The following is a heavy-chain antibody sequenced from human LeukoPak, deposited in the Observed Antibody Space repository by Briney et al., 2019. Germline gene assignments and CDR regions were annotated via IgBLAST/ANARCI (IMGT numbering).Heavy chain of an antibody. Sequence: GESLKISCKGSGYSFTSYWIGWVRQMPGKGLEWMGIIYPGDSDTRYSPSFQGQVTISADKSISTAYLQWSSLKASGTAMYYCARGASYCSSTSCYPDYWGQGTLVTVSS. D-gene: IGHD2-2*01. V-gene: IGHV5-51*01. J-gene: IGHJ4*02. CDR2: IYPGDSDT. CDR1: GYSFTSYW. CDR3: ARGASYCSSTSCYPDY.